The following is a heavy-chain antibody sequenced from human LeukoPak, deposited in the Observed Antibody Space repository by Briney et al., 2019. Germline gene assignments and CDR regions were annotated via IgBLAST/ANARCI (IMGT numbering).Heavy chain of an antibody. J-gene: IGHJ3*02. CDR1: GYTFTSYA. D-gene: IGHD6-19*01. CDR3: ATWGRQWLVPGDAFDI. Sequence: ASVKVSCKASGYTFTSYAMHWVRQAPGQRLEWMGWINAGNGNTKYSQKFQGRVTITRVTSASTAYMELSSLRSEDTAVYYCATWGRQWLVPGDAFDIWGQGTMVTVSS. CDR2: INAGNGNT. V-gene: IGHV1-3*01.